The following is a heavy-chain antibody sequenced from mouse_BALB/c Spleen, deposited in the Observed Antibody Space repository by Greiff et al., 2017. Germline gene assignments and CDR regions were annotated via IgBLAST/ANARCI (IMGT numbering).Heavy chain of an antibody. CDR2: ISNGGGST. J-gene: IGHJ4*01. Sequence: EVKLMESGGGLVQPGGSLKLSCAASGFTFSSYTMSWVRQTPEKRLEWVAYISNGGGSTYYPDTVKGRFTISRDNAKNTLYLQMSSLKSEDTAMYYCAVHYYGYYAMDYWGQGTSVTVSS. CDR1: GFTFSSYT. D-gene: IGHD1-2*01. V-gene: IGHV5-12-2*01. CDR3: AVHYYGYYAMDY.